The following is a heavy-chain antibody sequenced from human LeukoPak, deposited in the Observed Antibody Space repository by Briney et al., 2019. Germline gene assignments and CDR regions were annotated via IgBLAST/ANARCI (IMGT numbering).Heavy chain of an antibody. Sequence: GGALRLSCAATGFNFHYYGMKWGRPAPGKGLEWVSYISSSGSTIYYADSVKGRFTISRDNAKNSLYLQMNSLRVEDTAVYYCARDPGDYWGQGTLVTVSS. CDR1: GFNFHYYG. J-gene: IGHJ4*02. V-gene: IGHV3-48*03. CDR2: ISSSGSTI. CDR3: ARDPGDY.